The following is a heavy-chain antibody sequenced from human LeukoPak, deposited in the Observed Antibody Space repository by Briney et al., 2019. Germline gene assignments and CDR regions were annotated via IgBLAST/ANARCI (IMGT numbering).Heavy chain of an antibody. J-gene: IGHJ4*02. CDR1: GFNINANY. V-gene: IGHV3-66*01. Sequence: GGSLRLSCETSGFNINANYMNCGRGAPGEGLEWVLVIYTRGNTDYEESVRGRFTISRVNSKQTLYLQMNNLRVDDTAVYYCARDSSNWGFFGYWGQGAQVTVSS. D-gene: IGHD7-27*01. CDR2: IYTRGNT. CDR3: ARDSSNWGFFGY.